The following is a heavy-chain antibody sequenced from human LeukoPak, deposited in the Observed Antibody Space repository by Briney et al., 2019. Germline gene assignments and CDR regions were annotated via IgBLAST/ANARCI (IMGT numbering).Heavy chain of an antibody. D-gene: IGHD3-22*01. Sequence: PWGSLRLSCEASGFTSSNYAMSWVRQAPGKGLEGVSSISSSSSYIYYADSVKGRFTSSRDNAKNSLYLQMNSLRAEDTAVYYCARDNSYYYDSSGYKAQSYYYYMDVWGKGTTVTVSS. CDR3: ARDNSYYYDSSGYKAQSYYYYMDV. CDR1: GFTSSNYA. CDR2: ISSSSSYI. J-gene: IGHJ6*03. V-gene: IGHV3-21*01.